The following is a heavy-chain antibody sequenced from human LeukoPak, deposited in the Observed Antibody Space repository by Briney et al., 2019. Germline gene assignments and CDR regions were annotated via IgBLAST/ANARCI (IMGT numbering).Heavy chain of an antibody. V-gene: IGHV3-74*01. D-gene: IGHD1-26*01. CDR2: INTDGSST. CDR1: GFTFSNYW. J-gene: IGHJ4*02. Sequence: GGSLRLSCAASGFTFSNYWMHWVRQAPGKGLVWVSRINTDGSSTNYADSVKGRFTISRDNAKNTLYLQMNSLRAEDTAVYYCARGATGGHYKIDYWGQGTLLTVSS. CDR3: ARGATGGHYKIDY.